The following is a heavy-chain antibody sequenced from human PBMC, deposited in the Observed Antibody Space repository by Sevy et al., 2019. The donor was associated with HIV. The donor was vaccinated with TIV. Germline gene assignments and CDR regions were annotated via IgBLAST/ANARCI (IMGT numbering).Heavy chain of an antibody. CDR2: IYYSGST. J-gene: IGHJ4*02. CDR3: ARHPYYDSGVVPYYFDY. V-gene: IGHV4-39*01. Sequence: SETLSLTCTVSGGSISSSSYYWGWIRQPPGKGLEWIGSIYYSGSTYYNPSLKSRVTISVDTSKNQFSLKLSSVTAADTAVYYCARHPYYDSGVVPYYFDYWGQGTLVNVSS. D-gene: IGHD3-22*01. CDR1: GGSISSSSYY.